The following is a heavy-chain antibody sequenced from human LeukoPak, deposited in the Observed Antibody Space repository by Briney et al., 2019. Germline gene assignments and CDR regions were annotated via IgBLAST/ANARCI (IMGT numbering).Heavy chain of an antibody. CDR2: INPNSGGT. Sequence: ASVKVSCKASGYTFTGYYMHWVRQAPGQGLEWMGWINPNSGGTNYAQKFQGRVTITRDTSASTAYMELSSLRSEDTAVYYCAIHGDSDYFDYWGQGTLVTVSS. V-gene: IGHV1-2*02. CDR1: GYTFTGYY. J-gene: IGHJ4*02. CDR3: AIHGDSDYFDY. D-gene: IGHD4-17*01.